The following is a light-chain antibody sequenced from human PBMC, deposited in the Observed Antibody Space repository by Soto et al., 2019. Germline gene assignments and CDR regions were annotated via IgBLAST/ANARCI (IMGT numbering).Light chain of an antibody. CDR2: GAS. J-gene: IGKJ5*01. CDR3: QQYGSSPIT. Sequence: EIVMTQSPGTLSLSPWEGATLSCRASQSVRSTYLVWYQQKPGQAPRLLIYGASNRATGIPDRFSGGGSGTDFTLTISRLEPEDFAVYYCQQYGSSPITFGQGTRLENK. CDR1: QSVRSTY. V-gene: IGKV3-20*01.